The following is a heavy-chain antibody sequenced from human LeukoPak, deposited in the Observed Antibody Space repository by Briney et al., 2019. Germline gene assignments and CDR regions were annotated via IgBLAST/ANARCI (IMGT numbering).Heavy chain of an antibody. Sequence: SETLSLTCAVYGGSLSGYYWSWIRQPPGKGLEWIGEISHSGSTNYNPSLKSRVTISVDTSKNQFSLKLSSVTAADTAVYYCARDIAAAGDDYWGQGTLVTVSS. D-gene: IGHD6-13*01. V-gene: IGHV4-34*01. CDR2: ISHSGST. CDR3: ARDIAAAGDDY. CDR1: GGSLSGYY. J-gene: IGHJ4*02.